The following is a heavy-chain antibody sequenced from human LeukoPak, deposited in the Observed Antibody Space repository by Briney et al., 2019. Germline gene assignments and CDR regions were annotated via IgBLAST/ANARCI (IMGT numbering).Heavy chain of an antibody. CDR1: GFTFSSYW. J-gene: IGHJ4*03. CDR2: INSDGSST. Sequence: GGSLRLSCAASGFTFSSYWMHWVRQVPGKGLVWVSRINSDGSSTSYADSVKGRFTISRDNSKNTLYLQMNSLRAEDTAVYYCARKYYYDSSGYYFFDYWGQGTMVTVSS. D-gene: IGHD3-22*01. V-gene: IGHV3-74*01. CDR3: ARKYYYDSSGYYFFDY.